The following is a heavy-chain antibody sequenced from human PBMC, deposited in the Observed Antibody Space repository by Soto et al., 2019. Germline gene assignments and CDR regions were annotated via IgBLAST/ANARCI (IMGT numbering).Heavy chain of an antibody. J-gene: IGHJ6*02. V-gene: IGHV1-46*01. CDR3: AATLYYYYGMDV. Sequence: QVQLVQSGAEVKKPGASVKVSCKASGYTFTSYYMHWVRQAPGQGLEWMGIINPSGGSTSYAQKCQGRVTMTRDTSTSTVYMELSSLRSEDTAVYYCAATLYYYYGMDVWGQGTTVTVSS. CDR2: INPSGGST. CDR1: GYTFTSYY.